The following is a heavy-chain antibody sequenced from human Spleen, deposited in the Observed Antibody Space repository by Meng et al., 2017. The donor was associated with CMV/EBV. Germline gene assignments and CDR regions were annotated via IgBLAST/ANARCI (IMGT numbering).Heavy chain of an antibody. CDR1: GFSFSTYG. J-gene: IGHJ4*02. CDR3: AKGRSCSGTRCSLDY. V-gene: IGHV3-30*02. Sequence: GGSLRLSCAASGFSFSTYGMHWVRQAPGKGLEWVAFIRYDGSNKYYADSVKGRFTISRDNSENTLYLQMSSLRADDTAVYYCAKGRSCSGTRCSLDYWGQGTLVTVSS. CDR2: IRYDGSNK. D-gene: IGHD2-2*01.